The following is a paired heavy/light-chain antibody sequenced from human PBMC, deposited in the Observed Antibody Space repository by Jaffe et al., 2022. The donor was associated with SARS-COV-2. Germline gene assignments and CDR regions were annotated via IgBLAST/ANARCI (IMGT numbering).Light chain of an antibody. CDR3: QVWDSSSDHPGV. V-gene: IGLV3-21*02. CDR1: NIGSKS. CDR2: DDS. J-gene: IGLJ3*02. Sequence: SYVLTQPPSVSVAPGQTARITCGGNNIGSKSVHWYQQKPGQAPVLVVYDDSDRPSGIPERFSGSNSGNTATLTISRVEAGDEADYYCQVWDSSSDHPGVFGGGTKLTVL.
Heavy chain of an antibody. CDR3: AKSGFGELSSAGQYYYYGMDV. D-gene: IGHD3-10*01. CDR1: GFTFDDYA. J-gene: IGHJ6*02. Sequence: EVQLVESGGGLVQPGRSLRLSCAASGFTFDDYAMHWVRQAPGKGLEWVSGISWNSGSIGYADSVKGRFTISRDNAKNSLYLQMNSLRAEDTALYYCAKSGFGELSSAGQYYYYGMDVWGQGTTVTVSS. V-gene: IGHV3-9*01. CDR2: ISWNSGSI.